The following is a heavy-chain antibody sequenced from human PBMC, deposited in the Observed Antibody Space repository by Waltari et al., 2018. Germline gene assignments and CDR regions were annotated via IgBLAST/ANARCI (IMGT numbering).Heavy chain of an antibody. CDR2: SNPNSGGT. Sequence: QVQLVQSGAEVKQPGASVKVSCKASGYTFPGYYMHWLRQAPGQGLEWMGRSNPNSGGTNDAQKFQGRVTMTRDTSISTAYMELSRLRSDDTAVYYCARGRDGYTVDYWGQGTLVTVSS. CDR1: GYTFPGYY. CDR3: ARGRDGYTVDY. J-gene: IGHJ4*02. V-gene: IGHV1-2*06. D-gene: IGHD5-12*01.